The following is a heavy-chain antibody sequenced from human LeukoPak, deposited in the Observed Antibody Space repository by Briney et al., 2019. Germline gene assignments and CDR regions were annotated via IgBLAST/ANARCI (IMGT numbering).Heavy chain of an antibody. J-gene: IGHJ4*02. CDR3: ARGWFGAAAADDY. Sequence: GGSLRLSCTASGFTFSTYNMNWVRQAPGKGLEWVSSIGSSSSYKYYADSVKGRFTISRDNARNSLSLQMNSLRAEDTAVYYCARGWFGAAAADDYWGQGTLVTVSS. D-gene: IGHD6-13*01. CDR1: GFTFSTYN. V-gene: IGHV3-21*01. CDR2: IGSSSSYK.